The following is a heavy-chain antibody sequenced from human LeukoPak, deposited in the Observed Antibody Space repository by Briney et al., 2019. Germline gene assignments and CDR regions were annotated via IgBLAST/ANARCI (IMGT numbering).Heavy chain of an antibody. CDR1: GFTFSSYW. CDR2: IKQDGSEK. Sequence: GGSLRLSCAASGFTFSSYWMSWVRQAPGKGLEWVANIKQDGSEKYYVDSVKGRFTISRDNAKNSLYLQMNSLRAEDTAVCYCARDRPRFLEWSFYYYYYGMDVWGQGTTVTVSS. V-gene: IGHV3-7*03. CDR3: ARDRPRFLEWSFYYYYYGMDV. J-gene: IGHJ6*02. D-gene: IGHD3-3*01.